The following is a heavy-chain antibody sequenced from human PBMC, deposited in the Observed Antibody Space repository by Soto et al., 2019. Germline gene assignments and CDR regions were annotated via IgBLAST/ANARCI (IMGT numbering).Heavy chain of an antibody. V-gene: IGHV3-30*18. CDR3: AKDPNSSSWYVFDY. CDR1: GFTFSSYG. J-gene: IGHJ4*02. D-gene: IGHD6-13*01. CDR2: ISYDGSNK. Sequence: GGSLRLSCAASGFTFSSYGMHWVRQAPGKGLEWVAVISYDGSNKYYADSVKGRFTISRDNSKNTLYLQMNSLRAEDTAVYYCAKDPNSSSWYVFDYRGQGTLVTVPS.